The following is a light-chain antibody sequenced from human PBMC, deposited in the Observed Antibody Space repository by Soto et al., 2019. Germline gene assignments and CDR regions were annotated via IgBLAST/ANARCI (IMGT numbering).Light chain of an antibody. Sequence: QPVLTQSPSASASLGASVKLTCTLSSGHSSYAIAWHQQQPEKGPRYLMKLNSDGSHSKGDGIPDRFSGSSSGAERYLPISRLQSEDEADYYCQTWGTGIQVFGGGTKVTVL. J-gene: IGLJ2*01. CDR2: LNSDGSH. CDR3: QTWGTGIQV. CDR1: SGHSSYA. V-gene: IGLV4-69*01.